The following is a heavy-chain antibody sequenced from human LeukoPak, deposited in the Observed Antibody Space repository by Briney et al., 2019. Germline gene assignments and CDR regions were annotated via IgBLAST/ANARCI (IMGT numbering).Heavy chain of an antibody. CDR3: ARGVYDSSGYYHY. V-gene: IGHV3-48*03. J-gene: IGHJ1*01. CDR2: ISSSGNTI. D-gene: IGHD3-22*01. Sequence: GGSLRLSCAASGFTFSDYEMNWVRQAPGKGLEWVSYISSSGNTIYHADSVKGRFTISRDNAKNSLYLQMNSRRAEDTAVYYCARGVYDSSGYYHYWGQGTLSPYPQ. CDR1: GFTFSDYE.